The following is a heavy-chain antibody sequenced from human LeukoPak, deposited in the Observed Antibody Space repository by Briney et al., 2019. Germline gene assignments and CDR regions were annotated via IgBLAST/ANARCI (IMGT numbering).Heavy chain of an antibody. CDR2: ISYDGSNK. CDR3: AKAPIAAAGIYYFDY. J-gene: IGHJ4*02. CDR1: GFTFSSYG. D-gene: IGHD6-13*01. Sequence: GGSLRLSCAASGFTFSSYGIHWVRQAPGKGLEWVAVISYDGSNKSYADSVKGRFTISRDNSKNTLYLQMNSLRAEDTAVYYCAKAPIAAAGIYYFDYWGQGTLVTVSS. V-gene: IGHV3-30*18.